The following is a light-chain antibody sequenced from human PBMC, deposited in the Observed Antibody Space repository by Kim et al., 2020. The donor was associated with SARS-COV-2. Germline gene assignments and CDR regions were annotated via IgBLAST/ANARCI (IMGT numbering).Light chain of an antibody. J-gene: IGLJ2*01. V-gene: IGLV2-8*01. Sequence: QSALTQPPSASGSLGQSVTISCTGTSSDVGGYNYVSWYQQHPGKAPKLMIYEVTKRPSGVPDRFSGSKSGNTASLTVSGLQAADEADYYCSSYADNNSVVFGGGTKVTVL. CDR3: SSYADNNSVV. CDR1: SSDVGGYNY. CDR2: EVT.